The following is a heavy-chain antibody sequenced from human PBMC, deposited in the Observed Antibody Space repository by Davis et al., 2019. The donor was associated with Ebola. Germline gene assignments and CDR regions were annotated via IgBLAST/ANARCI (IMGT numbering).Heavy chain of an antibody. CDR1: GGSISSYY. J-gene: IGHJ5*02. D-gene: IGHD2-15*01. CDR3: ARGVVATNYRANWLDP. CDR2: IYTSGST. V-gene: IGHV4-4*08. Sequence: PSETLSLTCTVSGGSISSYYWSWIRQPPGKGLEWIGYIYTSGSTNYNPSLKSRVTMSVDTSKNQFSLKLTSVTAADTAVYYCARGVVATNYRANWLDPWGQGTLVSVSS.